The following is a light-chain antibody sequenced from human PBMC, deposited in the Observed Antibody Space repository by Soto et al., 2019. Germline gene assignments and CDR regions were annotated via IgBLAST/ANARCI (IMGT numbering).Light chain of an antibody. V-gene: IGLV2-14*01. Sequence: QSALTQPASVSGSPGQSITISCTGTSSDVGGYNYVSWYQQHPGKVPRLMIYEVSNRPSGLSNRFSGSKSGNTASLTISGLQAEDEADYYCSSYTSINTWVFGGGTKLTVL. CDR2: EVS. CDR3: SSYTSINTWV. CDR1: SSDVGGYNY. J-gene: IGLJ3*02.